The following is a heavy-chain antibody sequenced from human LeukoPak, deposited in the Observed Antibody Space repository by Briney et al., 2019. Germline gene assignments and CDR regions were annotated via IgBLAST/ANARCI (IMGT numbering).Heavy chain of an antibody. CDR1: GGSFSGYY. CDR3: ARAAIYYDSSGLDY. J-gene: IGHJ4*02. D-gene: IGHD3-22*01. Sequence: PSETLSFTCAVYGGSFSGYYWSWIRQPPGKGLEWIGEINHSGSTNYNPSLKSRVTISVDTSKNQFSLKLSSVTAADTAVYYCARAAIYYDSSGLDYWGQGTLVTVSS. CDR2: INHSGST. V-gene: IGHV4-34*01.